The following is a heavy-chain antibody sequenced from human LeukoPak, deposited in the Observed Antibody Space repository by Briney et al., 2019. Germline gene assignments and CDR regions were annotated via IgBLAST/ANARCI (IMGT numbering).Heavy chain of an antibody. CDR2: IYYSGSS. CDR3: ARSRGSSWYGFDY. Sequence: SETLSLTCNVSGGSISGYHWSWIRQPPGKGLVWLGYIYYSGSSNYNPSLKSRVTMSADTSKNQFSLKLSSVTAADTAVYYCARSRGSSWYGFDYWGQGTLVTVSS. CDR1: GGSISGYH. V-gene: IGHV4-59*01. D-gene: IGHD6-13*01. J-gene: IGHJ4*02.